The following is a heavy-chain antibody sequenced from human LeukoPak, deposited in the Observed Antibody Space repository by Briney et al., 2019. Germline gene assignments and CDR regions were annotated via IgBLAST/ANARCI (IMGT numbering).Heavy chain of an antibody. J-gene: IGHJ4*02. CDR3: ARGNVEMATIGHPSFEYYFDY. Sequence: SETLSLTCTVSGVSISSYHWSWIRQPPVKGLEWIGYIYNSGSTNYNPSLKSRVTIVDTSKNQVSLKLSSVTAADTAVYYCARGNVEMATIGHPSFEYYFDYWGQGTLVTVSS. CDR2: IYNSGST. CDR1: GVSISSYH. V-gene: IGHV4-59*01. D-gene: IGHD5-24*01.